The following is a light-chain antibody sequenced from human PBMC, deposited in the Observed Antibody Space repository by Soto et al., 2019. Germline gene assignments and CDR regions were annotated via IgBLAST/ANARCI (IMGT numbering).Light chain of an antibody. J-gene: IGKJ1*01. V-gene: IGKV3-20*01. CDR1: QSVSSSY. CDR3: QQYGSSPQT. CDR2: GAS. Sequence: IMLTQSPGTLSLSPGERATLSCRASQSVSSSYLAWYQQKPGQAPRLLIYGASSRATGIPDRFSGSGSGTDFTLTIGRLEPEDFAVYYCQQYGSSPQTFGQGTKVDIK.